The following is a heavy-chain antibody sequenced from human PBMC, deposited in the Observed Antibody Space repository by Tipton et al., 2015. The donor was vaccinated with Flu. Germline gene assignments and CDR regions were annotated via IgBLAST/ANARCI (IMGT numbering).Heavy chain of an antibody. V-gene: IGHV4-34*01. CDR1: GGSFSGYY. J-gene: IGHJ5*02. Sequence: LRLSCAVYGGSFSGYYWSWIRQAPGKGLEWIGEINHSGSTNYNSSLKSRVTISVDTSKNQFSLKLSSVIAADTAVYYCAIKDYDILTGYYGGIDPWGQGTLVTVSS. CDR2: INHSGST. CDR3: AIKDYDILTGYYGGIDP. D-gene: IGHD3-9*01.